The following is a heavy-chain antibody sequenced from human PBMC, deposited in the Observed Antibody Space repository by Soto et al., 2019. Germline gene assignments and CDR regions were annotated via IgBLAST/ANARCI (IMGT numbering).Heavy chain of an antibody. CDR3: AHRLSGYDYRAFDI. V-gene: IGHV2-5*02. D-gene: IGHD5-12*01. J-gene: IGHJ3*02. Sequence: QITLKESGPTLVKPTQTLTLTCTFSGFSLSTSGVGVGWIRQPPGKALEWLALIYWDDDKRYSPSLKSRLTITKDTSKNQVVLTMTNMDPVDTATYYCAHRLSGYDYRAFDIWGQGTMVTVSS. CDR1: GFSLSTSGVG. CDR2: IYWDDDK.